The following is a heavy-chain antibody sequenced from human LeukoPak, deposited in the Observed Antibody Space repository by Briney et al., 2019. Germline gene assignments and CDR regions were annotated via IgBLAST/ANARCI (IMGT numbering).Heavy chain of an antibody. Sequence: ASVKVSCKASGYTFTSYDINWVRQATGQGLEWMGWMNPNSGNTGYAQKFQGRVTMTRNTSISTAYMELSSLRSEDTAVYYCARGRRYDSSGYYWNYYYYYYMDVWGKGTTVTISS. J-gene: IGHJ6*03. V-gene: IGHV1-8*01. CDR2: MNPNSGNT. CDR3: ARGRRYDSSGYYWNYYYYYYMDV. D-gene: IGHD3-22*01. CDR1: GYTFTSYD.